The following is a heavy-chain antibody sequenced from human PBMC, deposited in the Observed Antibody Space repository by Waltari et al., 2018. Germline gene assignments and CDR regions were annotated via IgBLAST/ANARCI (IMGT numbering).Heavy chain of an antibody. CDR2: IKQDGSEK. D-gene: IGHD2-21*01. CDR3: AREMATGDTYDAFDI. V-gene: IGHV3-7*01. CDR1: GFTFSSYW. J-gene: IGHJ3*02. Sequence: EVQLLESGGGLVQPGGSLRLSCAASGFTFSSYWMSWVRQAPGKGLEWVANIKQDGSEKYNVDSVKGRFTISRDNAKNSLYLQMNSLRAEDTAVYYCAREMATGDTYDAFDIWGQGTMVTVSS.